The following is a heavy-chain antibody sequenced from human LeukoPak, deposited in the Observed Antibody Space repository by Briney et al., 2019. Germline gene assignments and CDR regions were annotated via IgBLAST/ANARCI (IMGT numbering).Heavy chain of an antibody. CDR1: GYTFIGYY. Sequence: ASVKVPCKASGYTFIGYYIYWVRQAPGQGLEWVGWINPNSGATNYAQKFQGRVTMTRDTSMGTAYMELSRLRSDDTAVYYCARAIREDGSGTYSPVDYWGQGTLVSVSS. D-gene: IGHD3-10*01. CDR3: ARAIREDGSGTYSPVDY. V-gene: IGHV1-2*02. CDR2: INPNSGAT. J-gene: IGHJ4*02.